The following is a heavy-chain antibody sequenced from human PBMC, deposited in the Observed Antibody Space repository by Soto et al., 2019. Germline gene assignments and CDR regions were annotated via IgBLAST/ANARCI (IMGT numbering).Heavy chain of an antibody. CDR2: IYSGGST. V-gene: IGHV3-66*01. J-gene: IGHJ4*02. CDR1: GFTASSNY. D-gene: IGHD3-9*01. Sequence: GGSLRLSCAASGFTASSNYMSWVRQAPGKGLEWVSVIYSGGSTYYADSVKGRFTISRDNSKNTLYLQMNSLRAEDTAVYYCARFVNRGLVLGRAVDYWGQGTLVTVSS. CDR3: ARFVNRGLVLGRAVDY.